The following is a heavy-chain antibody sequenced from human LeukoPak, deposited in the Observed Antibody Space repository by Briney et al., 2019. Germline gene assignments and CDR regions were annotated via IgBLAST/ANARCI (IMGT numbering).Heavy chain of an antibody. D-gene: IGHD1-26*01. CDR2: ISGRGDNT. J-gene: IGHJ6*03. CDR3: AKNRGTDYYYYMDV. CDR1: GFTFSSYA. V-gene: IGHV3-23*01. Sequence: GGSLGLSCAASGFTFSSYAMSWVRQAPGKGLECVSGISGRGDNTYYADSVKGRFTISRDNSKNTLYLQMNSLRAEDTAVYHCAKNRGTDYYYYMDVRGKGTTVPVSS.